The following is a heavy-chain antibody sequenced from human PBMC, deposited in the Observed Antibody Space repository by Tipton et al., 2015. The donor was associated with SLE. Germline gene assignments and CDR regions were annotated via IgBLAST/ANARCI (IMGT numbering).Heavy chain of an antibody. J-gene: IGHJ4*02. D-gene: IGHD6-13*01. V-gene: IGHV4-59*11. CDR1: GGSISGHY. CDR2: IYYSGST. Sequence: TLSLTCTVSGGSISGHYLSWIRQPPGKGLEWIGYIYYSGSTNYNPSLKSRVTISVDTSKNQFSLKLSSVTAADTAVYYCARDSIAAAGTSDLHFDYWGQGTLVTVSS. CDR3: ARDSIAAAGTSDLHFDY.